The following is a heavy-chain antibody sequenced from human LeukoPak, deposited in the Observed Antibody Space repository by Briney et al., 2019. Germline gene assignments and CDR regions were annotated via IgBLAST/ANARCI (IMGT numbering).Heavy chain of an antibody. CDR2: ISGSGGST. CDR1: GFTFSSYA. CDR3: AKSRPYCGGDCYSGFDY. D-gene: IGHD2-21*02. J-gene: IGHJ4*02. V-gene: IGHV3-23*01. Sequence: GGSLRLSCAASGFTFSSYAMSWVRQAPGKGLEWVSAISGSGGSTYYADSVKGRFTISRDNSKNTLYLQMNSLRAEDTAVYYCAKSRPYCGGDCYSGFDYWGQGTLVTVSS.